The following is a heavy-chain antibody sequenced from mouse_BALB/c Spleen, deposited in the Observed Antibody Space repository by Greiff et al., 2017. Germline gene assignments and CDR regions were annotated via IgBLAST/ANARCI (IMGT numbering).Heavy chain of an antibody. CDR2: IYPGDGDT. J-gene: IGHJ4*01. CDR1: GYAFSSSW. V-gene: IGHV1-82*01. Sequence: QVQLQQSGPELVKPGASVKISCKASGYAFSSSWMNWVKQRPGQGLEWIGRIYPGDGDTNYNGKFKGKATLTADKSSSTAYMQLSSLTSVDSAVYFCARDQNRNAMDYWGQGTSVTVSS. CDR3: ARDQNRNAMDY.